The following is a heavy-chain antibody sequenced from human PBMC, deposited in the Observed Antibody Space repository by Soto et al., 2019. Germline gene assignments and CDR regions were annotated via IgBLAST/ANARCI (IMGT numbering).Heavy chain of an antibody. J-gene: IGHJ4*02. CDR2: ISNDGRNK. Sequence: PWGSLRLSGAASGFTGNSYGMHWVRQGPGKGLEWVAVISNDGRNKYSADSVKGRFTISRDNSKNTLYLQMNSLRAEDTAVYYCAKDSGRGSADYYFDYWGQGTLVTVSS. V-gene: IGHV3-30*18. D-gene: IGHD3-10*01. CDR1: GFTGNSYG. CDR3: AKDSGRGSADYYFDY.